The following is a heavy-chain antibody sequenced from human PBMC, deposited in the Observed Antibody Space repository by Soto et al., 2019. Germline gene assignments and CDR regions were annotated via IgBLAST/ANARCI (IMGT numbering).Heavy chain of an antibody. CDR3: ATATTMIVVVIASHAFDI. Sequence: QVPLVQSGAEVKKPGASVKVSCKVSGYTLTELSMHWVRQAPGKGLEWMGGFDPEDGETIYAQKFQGRVTMTEDTSTDTAYMELSSLRSEDTAVYYCATATTMIVVVIASHAFDIWGQGTMVTVSS. D-gene: IGHD3-22*01. CDR1: GYTLTELS. CDR2: FDPEDGET. V-gene: IGHV1-24*01. J-gene: IGHJ3*02.